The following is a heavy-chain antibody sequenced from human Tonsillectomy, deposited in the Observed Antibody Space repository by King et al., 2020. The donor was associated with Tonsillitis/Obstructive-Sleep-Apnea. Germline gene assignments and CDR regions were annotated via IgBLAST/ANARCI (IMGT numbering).Heavy chain of an antibody. D-gene: IGHD4-17*01. CDR2: IIPMLGIT. J-gene: IGHJ3*02. Sequence: QLVQSGAEVKKPGSSVKVSCKASGGTFSNYAISWVRQAPGQGLEWMGGIIPMLGITNYAQKFQGRITITADKSTSTAYMELSSLRSEDTAVFYCARAPPPLSGDYAWAFDIWGQGTMVTVSS. CDR3: ARAPPPLSGDYAWAFDI. CDR1: GGTFSNYA. V-gene: IGHV1-69*10.